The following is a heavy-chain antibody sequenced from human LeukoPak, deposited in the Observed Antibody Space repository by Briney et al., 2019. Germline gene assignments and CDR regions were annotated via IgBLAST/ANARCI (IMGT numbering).Heavy chain of an antibody. CDR3: ARDQPTTPRPRYDFWSGHYPYYGMDV. D-gene: IGHD3-3*01. J-gene: IGHJ6*02. V-gene: IGHV1-18*01. CDR1: GYTFTSYG. Sequence: ASAKVSCKASGYTFTSYGISWVRQAPGQGLEWMGWISAYNGNTNYAQKLQGRVTMTTDTSTSTAYMELRSLRSDDTAVYYCARDQPTTPRPRYDFWSGHYPYYGMDVWGQGTTVTVSS. CDR2: ISAYNGNT.